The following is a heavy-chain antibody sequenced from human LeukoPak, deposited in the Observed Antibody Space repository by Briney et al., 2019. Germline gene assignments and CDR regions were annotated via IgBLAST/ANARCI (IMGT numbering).Heavy chain of an antibody. J-gene: IGHJ4*02. CDR2: ISTSGST. CDR3: ARGKQYAVDY. D-gene: IGHD6-19*01. Sequence: SETLSLTCTVSGGSISGSYYWTWIRQPAGKGLEWIGRISTSGSTNYDPSLKSRVTISVDKSNNQFSLMLSSVTAADTAVYYRARGKQYAVDYWGQGILVTVSS. CDR1: GGSISGSYY. V-gene: IGHV4-4*07.